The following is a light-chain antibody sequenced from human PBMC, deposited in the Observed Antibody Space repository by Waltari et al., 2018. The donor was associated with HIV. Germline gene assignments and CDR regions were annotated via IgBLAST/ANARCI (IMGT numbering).Light chain of an antibody. J-gene: IGLJ3*02. Sequence: TISCSGNISNIGSNSVNWYQQFSGAAPKLLIFSNNQHPSGVPARFSGSKSGSAASLAISGLHSDDEAIYHCATWDDTLSGPVFGGGTKLTVL. CDR3: ATWDDTLSGPV. CDR2: SNN. V-gene: IGLV1-44*01. CDR1: ISNIGSNS.